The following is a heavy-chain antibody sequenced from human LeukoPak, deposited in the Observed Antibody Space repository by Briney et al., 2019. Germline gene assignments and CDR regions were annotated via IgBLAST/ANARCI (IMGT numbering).Heavy chain of an antibody. J-gene: IGHJ4*02. CDR2: ISYDGSRE. CDR1: GSTLINYA. CDR3: ARGPGSYYDSSGYYWQFDY. Sequence: PGGSLRLSCAASGSTLINYAMHWVRQAPGKGLEWVAVISYDGSREYYADSVKGRFTISKDNSKNTLFLQMNSLSAEDTAVYYCARGPGSYYDSSGYYWQFDYWGQGTLVTVSS. D-gene: IGHD3-22*01. V-gene: IGHV3-30*04.